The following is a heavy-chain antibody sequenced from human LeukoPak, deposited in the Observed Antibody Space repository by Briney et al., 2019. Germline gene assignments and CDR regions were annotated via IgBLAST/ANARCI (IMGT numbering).Heavy chain of an antibody. Sequence: GGSLRLYCAASGFTFSSYGMHWVRQAPGKGLEWVAVIWYDGSNKYYADSVKGRFTISRDNSKNTLYLQMNSLRAEDTAVYYCARDLAIVVVIADYGMDVWGQGTTVTVSS. CDR3: ARDLAIVVVIADYGMDV. V-gene: IGHV3-33*01. D-gene: IGHD3-22*01. CDR1: GFTFSSYG. CDR2: IWYDGSNK. J-gene: IGHJ6*02.